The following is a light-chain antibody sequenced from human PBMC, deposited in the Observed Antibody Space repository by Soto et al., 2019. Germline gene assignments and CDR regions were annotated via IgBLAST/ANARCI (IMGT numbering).Light chain of an antibody. Sequence: EIVLTQSPGALSLSPGGRATLSCRASQSVSSSSLAWYQQKTGRAPRLLIYGASRRATGIPDRVSGSGSGTDFPLTISRLEPEDFAVYYCQHYGSSPYGFGQGTKLEI. V-gene: IGKV3-20*01. CDR3: QHYGSSPYG. CDR1: QSVSSSS. CDR2: GAS. J-gene: IGKJ2*03.